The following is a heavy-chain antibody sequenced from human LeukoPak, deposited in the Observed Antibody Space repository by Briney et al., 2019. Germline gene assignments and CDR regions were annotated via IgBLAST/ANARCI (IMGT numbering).Heavy chain of an antibody. CDR1: GGSISSGGYS. J-gene: IGHJ4*02. Sequence: SETLSLTCAVSGGSISSGGYSWSWIRQPPGKGLEWIGCIYHSGSTYYNPSLKSRVTISVDRSKNQFSLKLSSVTAADTAVYYCASSLENYFDYWGQGTLVTVSS. V-gene: IGHV4-30-2*01. CDR3: ASSLENYFDY. CDR2: IYHSGST.